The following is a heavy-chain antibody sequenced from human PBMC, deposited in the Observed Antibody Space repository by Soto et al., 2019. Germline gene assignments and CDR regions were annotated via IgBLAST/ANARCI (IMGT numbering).Heavy chain of an antibody. Sequence: QVKLQESGPGLVKPSETLSLTCTVSGGSISSYYWSWIRQPPGKRLEWIAYIYYSGSTNYNPSLKSRVTISVDTSQNQFSLKLSSVTAADTVVYYCARQHRYYDEGGYYGMDVWGQGTTVTVSS. D-gene: IGHD3-3*01. CDR2: IYYSGST. J-gene: IGHJ6*02. V-gene: IGHV4-59*01. CDR3: ARQHRYYDEGGYYGMDV. CDR1: GGSISSYY.